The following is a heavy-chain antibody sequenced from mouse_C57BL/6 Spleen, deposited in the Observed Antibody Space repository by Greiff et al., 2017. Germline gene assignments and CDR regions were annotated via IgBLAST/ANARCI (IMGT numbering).Heavy chain of an antibody. J-gene: IGHJ4*01. D-gene: IGHD2-3*01. CDR2: INPSSGYT. V-gene: IGHV1-4*01. CDR1: GYTFTSYT. CDR3: AREEDGHYYAMDY. Sequence: QVQLQQSGAELARPGASVKMSCKASGYTFTSYTMHWVKQRPGQGLEWIGYINPSSGYTKYNQKFKDKATLTADKSSSTAYMQLSSLTSEDSAVYYCAREEDGHYYAMDYWGQGTSVTVSS.